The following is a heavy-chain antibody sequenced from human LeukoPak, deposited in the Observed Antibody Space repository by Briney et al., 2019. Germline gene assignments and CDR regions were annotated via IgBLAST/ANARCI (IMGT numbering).Heavy chain of an antibody. D-gene: IGHD2-15*01. Sequence: ASVKVSCKASGYTFTSYDINWVRQATVQGREWMGWMNPNSGSTGYAQKFQGRVTMTRNTSISTAYMELNSLRSEDTAVYYCARPSYCSGGSCYPGVDYWGQGTLVTVSS. CDR3: ARPSYCSGGSCYPGVDY. CDR1: GYTFTSYD. V-gene: IGHV1-8*02. CDR2: MNPNSGST. J-gene: IGHJ4*02.